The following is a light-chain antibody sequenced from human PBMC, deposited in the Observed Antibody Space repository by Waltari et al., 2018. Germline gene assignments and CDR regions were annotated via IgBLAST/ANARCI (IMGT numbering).Light chain of an antibody. Sequence: QSALTQPRSVSGSPGQSVTISCTGTSSDVGGYNYVARYQQPPGKAPKPMIYDVSKRPSGVPDRFAGSKAGNTASLTISGLQAEDEADYYCCSYAGSYTSFGGGTKLTVL. CDR3: CSYAGSYTS. CDR2: DVS. V-gene: IGLV2-11*01. CDR1: SSDVGGYNY. J-gene: IGLJ3*02.